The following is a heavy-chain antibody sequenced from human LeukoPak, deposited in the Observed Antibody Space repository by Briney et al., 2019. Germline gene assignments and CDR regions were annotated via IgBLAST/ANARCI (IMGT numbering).Heavy chain of an antibody. Sequence: SETLSLTCTVSGGSISSYYWSWIRQPPGKGLEWIGYIYYSGSTNYNPSLKSRVTISVDTSKNQFSLKLSSVTAADTAVYYCARAYGDGGDDAFDIWGQGTMVTVSS. CDR2: IYYSGST. V-gene: IGHV4-59*08. CDR3: ARAYGDGGDDAFDI. J-gene: IGHJ3*02. D-gene: IGHD4-17*01. CDR1: GGSISSYY.